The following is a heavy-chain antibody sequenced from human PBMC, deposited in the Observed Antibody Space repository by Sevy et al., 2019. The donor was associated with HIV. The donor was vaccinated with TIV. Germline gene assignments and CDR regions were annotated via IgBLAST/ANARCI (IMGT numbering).Heavy chain of an antibody. J-gene: IGHJ4*02. D-gene: IGHD3-10*01. Sequence: GGSLRLSCEASGFSFSDYWMTWVRQAPGKGLEWVANMRQDGREKYYVDSVKGRFTISRDNAKNSLYLQMNSLRAEVTAVYYCARGVFGSLRRLGLGYWGQGTLVTVSS. CDR3: ARGVFGSLRRLGLGY. CDR1: GFSFSDYW. V-gene: IGHV3-7*03. CDR2: MRQDGREK.